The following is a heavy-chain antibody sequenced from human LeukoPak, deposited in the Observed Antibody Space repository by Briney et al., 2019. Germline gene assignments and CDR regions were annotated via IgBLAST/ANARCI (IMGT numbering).Heavy chain of an antibody. CDR3: AICFSGCDY. Sequence: GGSLRLSCVISGLPFNSFWMHWVRQAPGEGLVWVSRINSDGSSSAYADSVEGRFTISRNDAKNVLYLHMNSLRADDMAVYYCAICFSGCDYWGQGTLVTVSS. J-gene: IGHJ4*02. V-gene: IGHV3-74*01. CDR1: GLPFNSFW. D-gene: IGHD2-21*01. CDR2: INSDGSSS.